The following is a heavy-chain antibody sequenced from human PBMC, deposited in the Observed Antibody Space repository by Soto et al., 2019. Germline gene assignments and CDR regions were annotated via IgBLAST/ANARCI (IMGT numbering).Heavy chain of an antibody. CDR1: GGKVSSYT. Sequence: SVNVSCKASGGKVSSYTISWVLQAPGQGHQSMGAIIPIFGESNDAEKFAGRFTINAEEYTSTGYMELNRMRSEYTCSYYCARDHCSRSNCYPRWSFDLWGRGTLVT. V-gene: IGHV1-69*13. CDR3: ARDHCSRSNCYPRWSFDL. CDR2: IIPIFGES. D-gene: IGHD2-2*01. J-gene: IGHJ2*01.